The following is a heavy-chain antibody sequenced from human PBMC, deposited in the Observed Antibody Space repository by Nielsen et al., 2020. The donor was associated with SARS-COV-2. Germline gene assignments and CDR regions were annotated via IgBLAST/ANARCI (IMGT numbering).Heavy chain of an antibody. CDR1: GYSFTTYW. J-gene: IGHJ3*02. Sequence: GESLKISCKGSGYSFTTYWIGWVRQMPGKGLEWMGIIYPGDSDTRYSPSFQGQVTISADKSISTTYLQWSSLKASDTAIYTCARVSVGGAFDIWGQGTMVTVSS. CDR2: IYPGDSDT. CDR3: ARVSVGGAFDI. D-gene: IGHD6-25*01. V-gene: IGHV5-51*01.